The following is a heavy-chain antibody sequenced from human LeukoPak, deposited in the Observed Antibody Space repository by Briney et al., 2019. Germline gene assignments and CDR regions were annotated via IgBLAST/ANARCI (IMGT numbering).Heavy chain of an antibody. CDR3: AARYYSSTSCYNYYYYYGMDV. CDR1: GYTFTGYY. Sequence: GASVKVSCKASGYTFTGYYMHWVRQAPGQGLEWMGWINPNSGGTNYAQKFQGRVTMTRDTSISTAYMELSRLRSDDTAVYYCAARYYSSTSCYNYYYYYGMDVWGQGTTVTVSS. J-gene: IGHJ6*02. V-gene: IGHV1-2*02. CDR2: INPNSGGT. D-gene: IGHD2-2*01.